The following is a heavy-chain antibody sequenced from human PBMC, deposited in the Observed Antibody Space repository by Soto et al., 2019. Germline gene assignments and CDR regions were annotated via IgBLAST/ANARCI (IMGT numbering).Heavy chain of an antibody. D-gene: IGHD2-21*02. CDR3: ARDRVVTPLGRGRGYWFDP. CDR2: ISAYNGNT. Sequence: QVKLVQSGAEVKKPGASVKVSCQASGYTFTSYGISWVRQAPGQGLEWMGWISAYNGNTNYAQKLQGRVTMTTDTSTSTAYMELRSLGADDTAVYYCARDRVVTPLGRGRGYWFDPWGQGTLVTVSS. CDR1: GYTFTSYG. J-gene: IGHJ5*02. V-gene: IGHV1-18*01.